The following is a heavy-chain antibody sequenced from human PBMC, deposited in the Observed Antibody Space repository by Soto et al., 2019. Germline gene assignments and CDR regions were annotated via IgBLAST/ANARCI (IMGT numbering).Heavy chain of an antibody. J-gene: IGHJ6*03. D-gene: IGHD3-3*01. CDR1: GYTFTSYD. V-gene: IGHV1-8*01. CDR2: MNPNSGNT. CDR3: ARGLCDFWSGYLAFYYYYYMDV. Sequence: ASVKVSCKASGYTFTSYDINWVRQATGQGLEWMGWMNPNSGNTGYAQKFQGRVTMTRNTSISTAYMELSSLRSEDTAVYYCARGLCDFWSGYLAFYYYYYMDVWGKGTTVTVSS.